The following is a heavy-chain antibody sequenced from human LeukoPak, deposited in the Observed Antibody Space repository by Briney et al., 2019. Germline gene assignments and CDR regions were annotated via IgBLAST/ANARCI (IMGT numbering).Heavy chain of an antibody. CDR2: IYYSGST. J-gene: IGHJ4*02. D-gene: IGHD2-15*01. V-gene: IGHV4-39*01. CDR3: ARHRGCSGGNRYRYFDS. Sequence: PSETLSLTCTVSGGSISNSYYYWGWIRQPPGKGLEWIGSIYYSGSTYYNPSLKSRVTISVDTSKSQFSLKVTSVTAADTGVYYCARHRGCSGGNRYRYFDSWGPGTLVTVSS. CDR1: GGSISNSYYY.